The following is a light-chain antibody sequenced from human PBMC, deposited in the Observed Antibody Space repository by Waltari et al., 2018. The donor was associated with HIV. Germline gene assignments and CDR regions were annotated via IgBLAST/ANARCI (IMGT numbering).Light chain of an antibody. J-gene: IGLJ2*01. CDR3: GTWDSSLNTPV. CDR1: TSNIETNY. V-gene: IGLV1-51*01. Sequence: TQPPSVSAPPGRSVTITCSGSTSNIETNYVSWYQQIPGTAPKLLIYDNNKRPSGIPERFSGSKSATSATLGITGLQTGDEAEYFCGTWDSSLNTPVFGGGSRLTVL. CDR2: DNN.